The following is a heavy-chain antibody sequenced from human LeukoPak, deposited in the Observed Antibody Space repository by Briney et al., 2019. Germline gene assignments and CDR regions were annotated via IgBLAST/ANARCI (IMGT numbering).Heavy chain of an antibody. CDR2: INPNSGGT. V-gene: IGHV1-2*02. CDR3: ARAGDIVLMVYQPGFDY. CDR1: GYTFTGYY. Sequence: GASVKVSCKASGYTFTGYYMHWVRQAPGQGLEWMGWINPNSGGTNYAQKFQGRVTMTRDTSISTAYMELSRLRSDDTAVYYCARAGDIVLMVYQPGFDYWGQGTLVTVSS. J-gene: IGHJ4*02. D-gene: IGHD2-8*01.